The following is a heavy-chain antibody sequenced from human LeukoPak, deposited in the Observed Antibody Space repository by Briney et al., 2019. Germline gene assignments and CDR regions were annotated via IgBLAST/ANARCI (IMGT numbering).Heavy chain of an antibody. CDR3: ARDRTLWFGELYPYYYGMDV. CDR2: IYYSGST. V-gene: IGHV4-59*01. CDR1: GGSISSYY. J-gene: IGHJ6*02. D-gene: IGHD3-10*01. Sequence: SETLSLTCTVSGGSISSYYWSWIRQPPGKGLEWIGYIYYSGSTNYNPSLKSRVTISVDTSKNQFSLKLSSVTAADTAVYYCARDRTLWFGELYPYYYGMDVWGQGTTVTVSS.